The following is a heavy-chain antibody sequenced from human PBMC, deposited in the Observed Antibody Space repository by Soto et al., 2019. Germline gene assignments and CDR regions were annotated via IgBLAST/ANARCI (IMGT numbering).Heavy chain of an antibody. D-gene: IGHD1-1*01. CDR3: ARWPQLEPRFDY. CDR1: GGSISSGGYY. J-gene: IGHJ4*02. CDR2: IYYSGST. Sequence: PSXTLSLTCTVSGGSISSGGYYWSWIRQHPGKGLEWIGYIYYSGSTYYNPSLKSRVTISVDTSKNQFSLKLSSVTAADTAVYYCARWPQLEPRFDYWGQGTLVTVSS. V-gene: IGHV4-31*03.